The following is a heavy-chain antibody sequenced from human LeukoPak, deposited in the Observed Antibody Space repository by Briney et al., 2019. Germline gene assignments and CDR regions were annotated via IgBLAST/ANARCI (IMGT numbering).Heavy chain of an antibody. J-gene: IGHJ4*02. CDR1: GGSISSYY. CDR2: IYYSGST. CDR3: ARQGRTGFDY. D-gene: IGHD7-27*01. Sequence: PSETLSLTCTVSGGSISSYYWSWIRQPPGKGLEWIGYIYYSGSTNYNPSLKSRVTISVDTSKNQFSLKLSSVTAADTAVYYCARQGRTGFDYWGQGTLVTVSS. V-gene: IGHV4-59*01.